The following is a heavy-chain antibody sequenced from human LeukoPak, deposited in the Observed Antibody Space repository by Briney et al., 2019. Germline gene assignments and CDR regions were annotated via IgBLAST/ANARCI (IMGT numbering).Heavy chain of an antibody. CDR1: GFTFSDYG. CDR2: ILSEGSNK. Sequence: GGSLRLSCAASGFTFSDYGMHWVRQAPGKGLEWVAVILSEGSNKYYADSVKGRFIISRDNSKNTLYLQVNSLRTDDTAVYYCARDSIKASSGTGFFDYWGQGTLVTVSS. V-gene: IGHV3-30*03. CDR3: ARDSIKASSGTGFFDY. J-gene: IGHJ4*02. D-gene: IGHD6-13*01.